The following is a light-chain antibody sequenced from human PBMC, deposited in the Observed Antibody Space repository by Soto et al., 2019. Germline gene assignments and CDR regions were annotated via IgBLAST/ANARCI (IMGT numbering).Light chain of an antibody. J-gene: IGLJ2*01. CDR3: QSYDSSLDVV. Sequence: QSVLTQPPSVSGASGQRVTISCTGGSSNIGAGYDVHWYQHLPGTAPKLLIYGNTNRPSGVPDRFSGSKSGTSASLAITGLQAEDEADYYCQSYDSSLDVVFGGGTKVTVL. CDR2: GNT. CDR1: SSNIGAGYD. V-gene: IGLV1-40*01.